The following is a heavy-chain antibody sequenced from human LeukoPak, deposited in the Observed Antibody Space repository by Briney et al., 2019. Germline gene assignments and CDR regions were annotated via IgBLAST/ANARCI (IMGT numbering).Heavy chain of an antibody. V-gene: IGHV1-2*06. CDR3: AREIAATGAAVDY. Sequence: ASVKVSCKASGYTFTDYYIHWVRQAPRQGLEWMGRINCITGDTRSAQKFQGRVTMTRDTSISTAYRQLSSLRSDDTAVYYCAREIAATGAAVDYWGQGILVTVSS. D-gene: IGHD6-13*01. J-gene: IGHJ4*02. CDR1: GYTFTDYY. CDR2: INCITGDT.